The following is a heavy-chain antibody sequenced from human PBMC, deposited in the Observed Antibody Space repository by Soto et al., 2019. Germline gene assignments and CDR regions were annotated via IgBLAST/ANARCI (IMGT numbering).Heavy chain of an antibody. D-gene: IGHD6-13*01. CDR1: GGTFSSYA. V-gene: IGHV1-69*01. Sequence: QVQLVQSGAEVKKPGSSVKVSCKASGGTFSSYAISWVRQAPGQGLEWMGGIIPIFGTANYAQKFQGRVTITADESTSTAYMELSSLRSEDTAVYYCARSPPSSWNPWSGYFDNWGQGTLGTVSS. CDR3: ARSPPSSWNPWSGYFDN. CDR2: IIPIFGTA. J-gene: IGHJ4*02.